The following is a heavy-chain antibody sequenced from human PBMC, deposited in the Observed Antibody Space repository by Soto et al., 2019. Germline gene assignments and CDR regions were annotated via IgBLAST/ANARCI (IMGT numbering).Heavy chain of an antibody. J-gene: IGHJ5*02. D-gene: IGHD3-22*01. V-gene: IGHV1-46*01. Sequence: ASVKVSCTASGYTFTSYYMHWVRQAPGQGLEWMGIINPSGGSTSYAQKFQGRVTMTRDTSTSTVYMELSSLRSEDTAVYYCARESGGNYYDSSGYSLGPFDPWGQGTLVTVSS. CDR2: INPSGGST. CDR1: GYTFTSYY. CDR3: ARESGGNYYDSSGYSLGPFDP.